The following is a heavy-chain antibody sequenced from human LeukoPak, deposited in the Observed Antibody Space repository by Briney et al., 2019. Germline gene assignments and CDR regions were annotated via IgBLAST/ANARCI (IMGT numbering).Heavy chain of an antibody. J-gene: IGHJ5*02. CDR1: GFTFSDYY. CDR2: ISSSGSTI. Sequence: PGGSLRLSCAASGFTFSDYYMSWIRQAPGKGLEWVSHISSSGSTIYYADSVEGRFTISRDNAKNSLHLQMNSLRVEDTAVYYCARDRSGSYRGWFDPWGQGTLVTASS. CDR3: ARDRSGSYRGWFDP. V-gene: IGHV3-11*01. D-gene: IGHD1-26*01.